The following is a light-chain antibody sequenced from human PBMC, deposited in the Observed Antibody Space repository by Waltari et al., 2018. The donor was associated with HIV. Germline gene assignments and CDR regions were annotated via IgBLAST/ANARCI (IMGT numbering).Light chain of an antibody. CDR1: SSDVGGYNF. J-gene: IGLJ3*02. V-gene: IGLV2-23*02. CDR2: DVF. Sequence: QSALTQPASVSGSPGQSITVSCTGTSSDVGGYNFVSWYQQHPGKAPKLIIFDVFKRPAGVSERFSGSLSGNTASLTVSGLQAEDEADYYCCSYAGSRTWVFGGGTALTVL. CDR3: CSYAGSRTWV.